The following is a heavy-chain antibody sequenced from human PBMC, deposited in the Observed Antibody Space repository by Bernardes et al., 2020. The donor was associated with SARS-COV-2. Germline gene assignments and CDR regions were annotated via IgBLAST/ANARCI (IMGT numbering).Heavy chain of an antibody. J-gene: IGHJ4*02. D-gene: IGHD4-17*01. CDR3: ARATTVTTWFDN. V-gene: IGHV1-18*01. CDR1: NYTFSSHG. CDR2: VSGSDGKT. Sequence: ASVKVSCKASNYTFSSHGLSWVRQSPGQGLEWVGWVSGSDGKTYYAQRLQGRVTMTTDTSTGTAYMELGSLTSDDTAVYYCARATTVTTWFDNWGQGTLVTVSS.